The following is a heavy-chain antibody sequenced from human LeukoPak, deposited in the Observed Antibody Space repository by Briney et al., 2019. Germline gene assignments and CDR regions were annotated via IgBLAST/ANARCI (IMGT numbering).Heavy chain of an antibody. CDR1: GYSFTSYW. CDR3: ARWYYDILTGDYYFDY. D-gene: IGHD3-9*01. J-gene: IGHJ4*02. V-gene: IGHV5-51*01. CDR2: IYPGDSDT. Sequence: GESLKISCKGSGYSFTSYWIGWVRQMPGKGLEWMGIIYPGDSDTRYSPSFQGQVTISADKSISTAYLQWSSLKASDTAMYYCARWYYDILTGDYYFDYWGQGTLVTVSS.